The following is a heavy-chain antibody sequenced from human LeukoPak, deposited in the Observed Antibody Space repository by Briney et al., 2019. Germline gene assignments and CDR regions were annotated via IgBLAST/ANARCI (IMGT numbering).Heavy chain of an antibody. V-gene: IGHV1-8*01. D-gene: IGHD5-24*01. CDR1: GYTFTSYD. CDR2: MNPNSGNT. J-gene: IGHJ4*02. CDR3: ARGSGWLQLPRGSTQDHDY. Sequence: ASVKVSCKASGYTFTSYDINWVRQATGQGLEWMGWMNPNSGNTGYAQKFQGRVTMTRNTSISTAYMELSSLRSEGTAVYYCARGSGWLQLPRGSTQDHDYWGQGTLVTVSS.